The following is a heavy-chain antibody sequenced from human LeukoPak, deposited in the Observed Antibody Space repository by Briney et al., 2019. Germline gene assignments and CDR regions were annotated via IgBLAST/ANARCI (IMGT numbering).Heavy chain of an antibody. V-gene: IGHV1-24*01. Sequence: ATVKVSCKVSGYTLTQLSMHWVRQAPGKGLEWMGGFDPEDGETIYAQKFQGRVTMTEDTSTDTAYMELSSLRSEDTAVYYCATESRGTTVTTPYYYGMDVWGQGTTVTVSS. CDR3: ATESRGTTVTTPYYYGMDV. D-gene: IGHD4-17*01. CDR1: GYTLTQLS. J-gene: IGHJ6*02. CDR2: FDPEDGET.